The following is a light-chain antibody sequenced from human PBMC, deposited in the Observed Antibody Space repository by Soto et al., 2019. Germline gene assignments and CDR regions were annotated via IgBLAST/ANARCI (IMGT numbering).Light chain of an antibody. V-gene: IGLV1-40*01. CDR3: QSYDISLHNYV. CDR1: TSNIGAPYY. J-gene: IGLJ1*01. Sequence: QSVLTQPPSVSGAPGQRVSISCTGSTSNIGAPYYVHWYQHLPGTAPKLLIYGDNNRPSGVPDRFSGSKSGTTASLPITRLQAEDKADDYCQSYDISLHNYVFGTGTKLTVL. CDR2: GDN.